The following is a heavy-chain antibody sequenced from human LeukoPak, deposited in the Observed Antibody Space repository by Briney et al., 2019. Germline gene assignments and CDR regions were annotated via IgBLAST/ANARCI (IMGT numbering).Heavy chain of an antibody. V-gene: IGHV4-59*01. D-gene: IGHD7-27*01. J-gene: IGHJ6*03. CDR3: ARETWDYYYNMDV. CDR1: GGSISSYY. CDR2: IYYSGRT. Sequence: SETLSLTCTVSGGSISSYYWNWIRQPPGKGLEWIGYIYYSGRTKYNPSLESRVSISVDTPKNQFSLKVSSVTTADTAVYYCARETWDYYYNMDVWGKGTTVTVTS.